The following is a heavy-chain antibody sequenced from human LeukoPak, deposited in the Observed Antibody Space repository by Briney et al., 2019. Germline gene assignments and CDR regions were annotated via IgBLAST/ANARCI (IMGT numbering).Heavy chain of an antibody. CDR1: GFTFSSYS. V-gene: IGHV3-21*01. CDR2: ISSSSYI. J-gene: IGHJ3*02. Sequence: GGSLRLSCAASGFTFSSYSMNWVRQAPGKGLEWVSSISSSSYIYYADSVKGRFTISRDNSKNTLYLQMNSLRAEDTAVYYCASNYYDSSGHQRGYAFDIWGQGTMVTVSS. D-gene: IGHD3-22*01. CDR3: ASNYYDSSGHQRGYAFDI.